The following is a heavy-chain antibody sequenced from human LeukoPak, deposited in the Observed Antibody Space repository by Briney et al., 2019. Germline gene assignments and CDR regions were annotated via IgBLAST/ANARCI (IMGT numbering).Heavy chain of an antibody. D-gene: IGHD6-13*01. CDR2: IYTGGST. J-gene: IGHJ6*03. CDR1: GFNVSSNY. CDR3: ARDLPHPGNYYYYMDV. V-gene: IGHV3-66*01. Sequence: PGGSLRLSCAASGFNVSSNYMSWVRQAPGKGLEWVSLIYTGGSTYHADSVKGRFTISRDNSKNTLYLQMNSLRAEDTAVYYCARDLPHPGNYYYYMDVWGKGTTVTVSS.